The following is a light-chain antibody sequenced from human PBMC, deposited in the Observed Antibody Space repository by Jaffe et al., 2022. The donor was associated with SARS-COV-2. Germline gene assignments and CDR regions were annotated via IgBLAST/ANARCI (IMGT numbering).Light chain of an antibody. Sequence: DIQMTQSPSSLSASVGDRVTITCRASQNIATYLNWYQQKPGKAPNLLIYTASSLQSGVPSRFSGSGSGTDFTLTIISLQPEDFATYYCQQSYSTPYTFGRGTKLEIK. CDR2: TAS. CDR1: QNIATY. CDR3: QQSYSTPYT. J-gene: IGKJ2*01. V-gene: IGKV1-39*01.